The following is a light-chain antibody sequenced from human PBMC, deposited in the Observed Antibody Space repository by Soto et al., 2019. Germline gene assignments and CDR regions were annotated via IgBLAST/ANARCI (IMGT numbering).Light chain of an antibody. J-gene: IGLJ2*01. Sequence: QSALTQPPSASGSPGQSVTISCTGTSSDVGGYNYVSWYQQHPGKAPKLMIYEVSKRPSGVPDRFSGSKSGNTASLTVSGLQAEDEADYYCSSYAGSNTFYFCGG. CDR2: EVS. CDR3: SSYAGSNTFY. CDR1: SSDVGGYNY. V-gene: IGLV2-8*01.